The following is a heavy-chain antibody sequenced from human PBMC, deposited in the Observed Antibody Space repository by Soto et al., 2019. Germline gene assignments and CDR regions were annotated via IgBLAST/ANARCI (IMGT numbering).Heavy chain of an antibody. J-gene: IGHJ4*02. CDR2: ISYSGST. V-gene: IGHV4-39*01. CDR3: ASLVPLERSAFDY. CDR1: GGSVSSTPYY. D-gene: IGHD1-1*01. Sequence: QLQLQESGPGLVKPSETLSLTCTVSGGSVSSTPYYWGWIRQPPGKGLEWIGSISYSGSTYYNPSLKSRVTISIDTSKNQGSLKLSSVTAAETAVYYCASLVPLERSAFDYWGQGTLVTVSS.